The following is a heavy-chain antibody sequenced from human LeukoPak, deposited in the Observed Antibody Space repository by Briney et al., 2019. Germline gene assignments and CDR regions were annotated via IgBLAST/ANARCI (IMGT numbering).Heavy chain of an antibody. V-gene: IGHV3-21*01. D-gene: IGHD2-2*01. CDR2: ISSSSSYI. Sequence: GGSLRLSCAASGFTFSSYSMNWVRQAPGKGLEWVSSISSSSSYIYYADSAKGRFTISRDNAKNSLYLQMNSLRAEDTAVYYCASILGYCSSTSCPQPPFDYWGQGTLVTVSS. J-gene: IGHJ4*02. CDR3: ASILGYCSSTSCPQPPFDY. CDR1: GFTFSSYS.